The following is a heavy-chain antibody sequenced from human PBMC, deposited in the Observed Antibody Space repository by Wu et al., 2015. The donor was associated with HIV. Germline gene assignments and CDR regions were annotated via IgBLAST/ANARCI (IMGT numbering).Heavy chain of an antibody. Sequence: QVQLVQSGAEVKKPGASVKVSCKVSGYTLTELSMHWVRQAPGKGLEWMGGFEPEDGETIYAQKFQGRVTMTEDTSTDTAYMELSSLRSEDTAVYYCATSSITSVRGYSYGGGMDVWGQGTTVTVSS. J-gene: IGHJ6*02. D-gene: IGHD5-18*01. CDR3: ATSSITSVRGYSYGGGMDV. V-gene: IGHV1-24*01. CDR1: GYTLTELS. CDR2: FEPEDGET.